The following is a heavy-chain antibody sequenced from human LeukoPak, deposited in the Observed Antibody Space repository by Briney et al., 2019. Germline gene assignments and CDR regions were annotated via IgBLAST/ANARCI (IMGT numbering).Heavy chain of an antibody. CDR3: ARALEVPGVIYAFDI. D-gene: IGHD2-2*02. CDR1: GCTVSSNY. V-gene: IGHV3-53*01. Sequence: GGSLRLSCVVSGCTVSSNYMSWVRQAPGKGLEWVSVIYSGGSTYYADSVKGRFTISRDNSKKTLYLQMNSLRAEDTAVYYCARALEVPGVIYAFDIWGQGTMVTVSS. CDR2: IYSGGST. J-gene: IGHJ3*02.